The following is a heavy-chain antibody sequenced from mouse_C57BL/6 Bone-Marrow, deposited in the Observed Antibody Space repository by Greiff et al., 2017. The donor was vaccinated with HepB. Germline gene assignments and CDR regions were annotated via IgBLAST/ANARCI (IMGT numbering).Heavy chain of an antibody. Sequence: EVKLVESGGDLVKPGGSLKLSCAASGFTFSSYAMSWVRQTPEKRLEWVATISDGGSYTYYPDNVKGRFTISRDNAKNNLYLQMSHLKSEDTAMYYCARDSKAWFAYWGQGTLVTVSA. CDR1: GFTFSSYA. J-gene: IGHJ3*01. V-gene: IGHV5-4*01. CDR3: ARDSKAWFAY. CDR2: ISDGGSYT.